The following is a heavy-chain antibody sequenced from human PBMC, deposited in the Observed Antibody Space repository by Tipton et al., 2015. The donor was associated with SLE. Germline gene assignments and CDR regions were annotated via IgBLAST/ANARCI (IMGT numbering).Heavy chain of an antibody. V-gene: IGHV4-4*07. J-gene: IGHJ3*02. CDR2: IYSSGDR. D-gene: IGHD3-16*01. CDR1: GGSISFDY. Sequence: TLSLTCTVSGGSISFDYWSWIRQSAGRGLEWIGRIYSSGDRDYNPSLRSRVTMSVDTSKNQFSLKLSSVTAADTAVYYCVRHDPGSRMGASVDAFDIWGQGTMVTVSS. CDR3: VRHDPGSRMGASVDAFDI.